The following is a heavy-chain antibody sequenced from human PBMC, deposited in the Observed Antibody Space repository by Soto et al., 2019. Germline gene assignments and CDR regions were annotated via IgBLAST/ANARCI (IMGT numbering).Heavy chain of an antibody. Sequence: SPVKVSCKASGGTFSSYAISWVRQAPGQGLEWMGGIIPIFGTANYAQKFQGRVTITADESTSTAYMELSSLRSEDTAVYYCASGLRNAGDYYYYYGMDVWGQGTTVTVS. CDR1: GGTFSSYA. CDR2: IIPIFGTA. J-gene: IGHJ6*02. V-gene: IGHV1-69*13. D-gene: IGHD4-17*01. CDR3: ASGLRNAGDYYYYYGMDV.